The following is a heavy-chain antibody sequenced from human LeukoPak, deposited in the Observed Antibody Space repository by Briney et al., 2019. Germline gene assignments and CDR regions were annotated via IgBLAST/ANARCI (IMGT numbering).Heavy chain of an antibody. CDR3: ARERGPYYDSSGYYYAGYYFDY. CDR1: GFTFSSYS. V-gene: IGHV3-48*01. Sequence: GGSLRLSCAASGFTFSSYSMNWVRQAPGKGLEWVSYISSSSSTIYYADSVKGRFTISRDNAKNSLYLQMNSLRAEDTAVYYCARERGPYYDSSGYYYAGYYFDYWGQGTLVTVSS. J-gene: IGHJ4*02. D-gene: IGHD3-22*01. CDR2: ISSSSSTI.